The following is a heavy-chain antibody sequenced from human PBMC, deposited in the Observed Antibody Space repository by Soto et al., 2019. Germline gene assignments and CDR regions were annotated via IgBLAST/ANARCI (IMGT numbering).Heavy chain of an antibody. CDR2: IDPSDSYT. D-gene: IGHD3-22*01. V-gene: IGHV5-10-1*01. J-gene: IGHJ3*02. CDR1: GYXFTSYW. CDR3: ARPLAVNAFAI. Sequence: EXLKISCKCSGYXFTSYWVIWVRHMPGKGLEFIGRIDPSDSYTNYSPSFQGNVTISADKSISTAYLQWSSLKASDTAMYYCARPLAVNAFAIWGQGTMGTVSS.